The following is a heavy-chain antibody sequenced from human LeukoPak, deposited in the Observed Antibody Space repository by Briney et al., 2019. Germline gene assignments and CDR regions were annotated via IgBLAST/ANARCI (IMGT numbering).Heavy chain of an antibody. V-gene: IGHV4-59*01. CDR2: IYYSGST. Sequence: SETLSLTCTVSGGSISSYYWSWIRQPPGKGLEWIGYIYYSGSTNYNPSLKSRVTISVDTSKNQFSLKLSSVTAADTAVYYRARDRTGVGYFDYWGQGTLVTVSS. D-gene: IGHD2-8*02. J-gene: IGHJ4*02. CDR1: GGSISSYY. CDR3: ARDRTGVGYFDY.